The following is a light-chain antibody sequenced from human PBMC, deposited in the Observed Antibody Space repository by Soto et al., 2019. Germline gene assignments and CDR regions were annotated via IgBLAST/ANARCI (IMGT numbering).Light chain of an antibody. CDR3: QQYNSDLLT. CDR2: EAS. CDR1: QSISSW. J-gene: IGKJ4*01. Sequence: DIHMTQSPSTLSASVGDRVTITCRASQSISSWLAWYQQKPGKAPKLLIYEASSLESGVPPRFSGSASGTEFTLTISSLQPDDFATYYCQQYNSDLLTFGGGTKVDIK. V-gene: IGKV1-5*03.